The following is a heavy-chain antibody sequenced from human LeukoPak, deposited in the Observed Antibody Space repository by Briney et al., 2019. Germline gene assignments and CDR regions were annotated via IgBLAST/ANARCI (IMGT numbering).Heavy chain of an antibody. CDR3: ARGFRSFCSSTSCLYYFDY. Sequence: SVKVSCKVSGRTFSSYTTSWVPQAPAQGFEWMGRILPILGRANYAQKFKGRVTITADKTTSAAYMELSSLRSEDTAVYYCARGFRSFCSSTSCLYYFDYWGQGALVTVSS. J-gene: IGHJ4*02. D-gene: IGHD2-2*01. CDR2: ILPILGRA. CDR1: GRTFSSYT. V-gene: IGHV1-69*08.